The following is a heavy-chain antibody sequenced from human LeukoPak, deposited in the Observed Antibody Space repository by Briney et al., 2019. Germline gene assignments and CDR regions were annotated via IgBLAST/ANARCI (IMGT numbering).Heavy chain of an antibody. D-gene: IGHD1-14*01. CDR1: GGSINHNY. J-gene: IGHJ2*01. Sequence: SETLSLTCTVSGGSINHNYWSWIRQPPGKGLEWIGYVYSNGNTNLNPSLKSRLTMSIDTSKNQFSLKVTSVTAADTAVYYCAGGTFDGPLYGTYWYFHVWGRGALVTVSS. CDR2: VYSNGNT. V-gene: IGHV4-59*01. CDR3: AGGTFDGPLYGTYWYFHV.